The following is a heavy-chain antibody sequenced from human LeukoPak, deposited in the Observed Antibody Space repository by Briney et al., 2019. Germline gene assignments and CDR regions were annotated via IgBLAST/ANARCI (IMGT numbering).Heavy chain of an antibody. D-gene: IGHD3-3*01. V-gene: IGHV3-48*01. J-gene: IGHJ4*02. CDR1: GFTFSSYS. CDR2: ISSSSSNI. Sequence: GGSLRLSCAASGFTFSSYSMNWVRQAPGKGLEWISYISSSSSNIYYADSVKGRFTMSRDNSRNTLNLQMNSLRAEDTAVYYCAKDKNYDFWSGYRNVPDYWGQGTLVTVSS. CDR3: AKDKNYDFWSGYRNVPDY.